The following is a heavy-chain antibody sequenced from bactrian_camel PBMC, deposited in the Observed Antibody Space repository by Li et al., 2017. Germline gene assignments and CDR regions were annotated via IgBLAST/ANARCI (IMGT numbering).Heavy chain of an antibody. V-gene: IGHV3S6*01. CDR1: GHTVSNYC. J-gene: IGHJ4*01. CDR2: IGTDGSV. Sequence: HVQLVESGEGSVQAGGSLRLSCEVSGHTVSNYCMAWFRQTPGKSRRGVGAIGTDGSVVYVDDVEGRFTFSQDNAKNTLFLQMNSLTPEDTAMYYCAAKINNPCSRRWYTFNYWGQGTQVTVS. D-gene: IGHD6*01. CDR3: AAKINNPCSRRWYTFNY.